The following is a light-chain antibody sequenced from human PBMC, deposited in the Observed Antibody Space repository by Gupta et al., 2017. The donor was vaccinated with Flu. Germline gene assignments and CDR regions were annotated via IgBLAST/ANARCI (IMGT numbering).Light chain of an antibody. CDR3: QQYKSVLT. J-gene: IGKJ1*01. Sequence: SPSILSASVGDSVTSTCQASQSSSMWLAWYQQKQGEALKLLDYTASSVKSGAPSRCSGSGSGTEFTLTISGLEPDDFASYYCQQYKSVLTFGQGTKVEIK. V-gene: IGKV1-5*03. CDR1: QSSSMW. CDR2: TAS.